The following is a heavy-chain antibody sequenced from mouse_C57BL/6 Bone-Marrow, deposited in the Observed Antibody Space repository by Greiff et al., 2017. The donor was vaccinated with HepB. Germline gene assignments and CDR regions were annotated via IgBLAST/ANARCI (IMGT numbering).Heavy chain of an antibody. J-gene: IGHJ2*01. Sequence: EVQLVESGAELVRPGASVKLSCTASGFNIKDDYMHWVKQRPEQGLEWIGWIDPENGDTEYASKFQGKATITADTSSNTAYLQLSSLTSEDTAVYSCTTTPYYYGSSYGFDYWGQGTTLTVSS. CDR1: GFNIKDDY. CDR3: TTTPYYYGSSYGFDY. CDR2: IDPENGDT. D-gene: IGHD1-1*01. V-gene: IGHV14-4*01.